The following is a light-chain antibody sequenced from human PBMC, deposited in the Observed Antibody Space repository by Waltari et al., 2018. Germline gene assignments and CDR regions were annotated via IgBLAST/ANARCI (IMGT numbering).Light chain of an antibody. CDR3: QQYNSYPPS. J-gene: IGKJ5*01. V-gene: IGKV1-16*02. Sequence: DIQMTPSPSSLSASVGDRVTITCRASKGIRKYLALCQQKPGTAPQFLIYAAASWQSGVPSKFSGSGSGTDFTLTISSLQPEDFATYYCQQYNSYPPSFGQGTRLEIK. CDR1: KGIRKY. CDR2: AAA.